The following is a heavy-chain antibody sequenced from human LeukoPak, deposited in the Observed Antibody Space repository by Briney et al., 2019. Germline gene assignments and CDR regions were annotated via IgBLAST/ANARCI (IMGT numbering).Heavy chain of an antibody. CDR3: ARVRTRGLMDDAFDI. V-gene: IGHV1-2*02. Sequence: ASVMVSCKASGYTFTGQYLHWVRQAPGQGLEWMGWINPNSGGTNYAQKFQGRVTMTRDTSISTAYMELSRLRSDDTAVYYCARVRTRGLMDDAFDIWGQGTMVTVSS. D-gene: IGHD3-10*01. CDR1: GYTFTGQY. CDR2: INPNSGGT. J-gene: IGHJ3*02.